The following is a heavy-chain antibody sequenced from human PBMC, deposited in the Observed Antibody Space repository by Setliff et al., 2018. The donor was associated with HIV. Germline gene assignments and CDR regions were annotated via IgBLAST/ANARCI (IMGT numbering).Heavy chain of an antibody. Sequence: ASVKVSCKASGYTFTSYGISWVRQAPGQGLEWMGWISAYNGNTNYAQKLQGRVTMTTDTSTSTAYMELRSLRSDDTAVYYCARDSPYYYDSSGYLFDYWGQGTLVTVS. D-gene: IGHD3-22*01. V-gene: IGHV1-18*01. J-gene: IGHJ4*02. CDR1: GYTFTSYG. CDR2: ISAYNGNT. CDR3: ARDSPYYYDSSGYLFDY.